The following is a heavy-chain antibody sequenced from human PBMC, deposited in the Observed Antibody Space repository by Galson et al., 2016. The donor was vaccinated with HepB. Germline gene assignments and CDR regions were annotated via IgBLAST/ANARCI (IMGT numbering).Heavy chain of an antibody. J-gene: IGHJ2*01. Sequence: SLRLSCAVSGFILTNYWMTWVRQAPGKGLEWVAIIKEDGSEKYYVGSVEGRFTISRDNPKNSVYLQMTSLRAEDTAPYYCARVFGADYGGIWYSDLWGRGTLVTVSS. CDR2: IKEDGSEK. D-gene: IGHD4-23*01. V-gene: IGHV3-7*01. CDR3: ARVFGADYGGIWYSDL. CDR1: GFILTNYW.